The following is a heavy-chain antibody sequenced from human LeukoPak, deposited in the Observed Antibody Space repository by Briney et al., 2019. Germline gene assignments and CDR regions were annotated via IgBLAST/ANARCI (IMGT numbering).Heavy chain of an antibody. CDR3: ARGAYDILTGYYANWFDP. J-gene: IGHJ5*02. CDR1: GGSISSSNW. CDR2: IYHSGST. Sequence: TXXLTCAVSGGSISSSNWWSWVRPPPGKGLEXIXXIYHSGSTNYNPSLKSRVTISVDKSKNQFSLKLSSVTAADTAVYYCARGAYDILTGYYANWFDPWGQGTLVTVSS. V-gene: IGHV4-4*02. D-gene: IGHD3-9*01.